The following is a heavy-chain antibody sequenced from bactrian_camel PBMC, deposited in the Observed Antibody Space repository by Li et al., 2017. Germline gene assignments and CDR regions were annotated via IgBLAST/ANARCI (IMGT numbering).Heavy chain of an antibody. Sequence: HVQLVESGGGTVAAGGSLTLSCAAAGNSDSSNCMGWFRQAPGKEREGVAAIGMDGRTSAADSVKGRFTISQDTVKNVVYLQMNSLEPEDSAVYYCAASPQISRYAYGGAWKVAEDYKHWGQGTQVTVS. CDR2: IGMDGRT. D-gene: IGHD6*01. J-gene: IGHJ4*01. CDR3: AASPQISRYAYGGAWKVAEDYKH. CDR1: GNSDSSNC. V-gene: IGHV3S53*01.